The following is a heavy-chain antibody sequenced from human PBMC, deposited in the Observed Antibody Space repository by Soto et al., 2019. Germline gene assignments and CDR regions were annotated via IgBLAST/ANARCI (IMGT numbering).Heavy chain of an antibody. CDR3: ARSQSKGVSGPYFDY. CDR1: GFSLTTSGVG. J-gene: IGHJ4*02. Sequence: QITLRESGPTLMKPTQTLTLTCTFSGFSLTTSGVGVGWIRQPPGKALEWLALIYWDDDKRYSPSLNSRLTIXXDXSXXQVVLTMTNMDPVDTATYYCARSQSKGVSGPYFDYWGQGTLVTVSS. CDR2: IYWDDDK. V-gene: IGHV2-5*02. D-gene: IGHD3-3*01.